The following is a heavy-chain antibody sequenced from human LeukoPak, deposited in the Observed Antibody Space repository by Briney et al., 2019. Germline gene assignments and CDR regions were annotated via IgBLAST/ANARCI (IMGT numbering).Heavy chain of an antibody. CDR2: IISRNSYI. Sequence: GGSLRLSCAASGFTFSSYSMNWVRHAPGKGLEGVSSIISRNSYIYQADSVKAPFTISSDNAKHSLYLKMTSLRAEDTAVYYCARVPPTGSYVYRNYFDYWGQGTLVTVSS. CDR1: GFTFSSYS. V-gene: IGHV3-21*01. CDR3: ARVPPTGSYVYRNYFDY. J-gene: IGHJ4*02. D-gene: IGHD3-10*01.